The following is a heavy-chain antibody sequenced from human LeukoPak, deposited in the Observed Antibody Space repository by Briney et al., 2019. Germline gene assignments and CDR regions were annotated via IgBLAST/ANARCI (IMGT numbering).Heavy chain of an antibody. CDR2: IFYTGST. J-gene: IGHJ3*02. CDR3: ATLTGGDDAFDI. V-gene: IGHV4-59*01. CDR1: GGSISSYY. Sequence: SETLSLTCTVSGGSISSYYWSWIRQPPGKGLEWIGYIFYTGSTNYNPSLKSRVTISVLTSKNRFSLKLSSVTAADTAVYYCATLTGGDDAFDIWGQGAMVTVSS. D-gene: IGHD4-23*01.